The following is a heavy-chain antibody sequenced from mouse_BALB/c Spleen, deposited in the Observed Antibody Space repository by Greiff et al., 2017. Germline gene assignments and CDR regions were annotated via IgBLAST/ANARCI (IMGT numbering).Heavy chain of an antibody. V-gene: IGHV5-6-5*01. D-gene: IGHD1-1*01. CDR2: ISSGGST. Sequence: DVMLVESGGGLVKPGGSLKLSCAASGFTFSSYAMSWVRQTPEKRLEWVASISSGGSTYYPDSVKGRFTISRDNARNILYLQMSSLRSEDTAMYYCARGDGNGYFDYWGQGTTLTVSS. CDR3: ARGDGNGYFDY. J-gene: IGHJ2*01. CDR1: GFTFSSYA.